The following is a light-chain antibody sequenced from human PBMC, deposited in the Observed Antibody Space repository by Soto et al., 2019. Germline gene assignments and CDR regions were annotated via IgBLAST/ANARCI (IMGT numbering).Light chain of an antibody. V-gene: IGKV4-1*01. CDR1: QSILDRSKNKYY. Sequence: DIVMTQSQDSLAVSLGERATFNCKSSQSILDRSKNKYYLAWYQQKSGQPPKLLIYWASLREPGVPDRFTGSGSGTDFTLTISSLQAEDVAVYYCQQYFTSPWTFGQGTKVEI. J-gene: IGKJ1*01. CDR2: WAS. CDR3: QQYFTSPWT.